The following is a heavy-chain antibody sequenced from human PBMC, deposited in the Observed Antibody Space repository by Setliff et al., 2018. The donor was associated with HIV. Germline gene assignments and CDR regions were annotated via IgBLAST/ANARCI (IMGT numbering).Heavy chain of an antibody. V-gene: IGHV1-8*01. CDR2: LNPNISAT. CDR3: ARGVGAMGDY. D-gene: IGHD1-26*01. Sequence: GASVKVSCKTSGYTFINYDINWVRQATGQGREWMGWLNPNISATFYAPKFQGRVTMTRDTSTSTFYMELSSLRSEDTAVYYCARGVGAMGDYWGQGTLVTVSS. J-gene: IGHJ4*02. CDR1: GYTFINYD.